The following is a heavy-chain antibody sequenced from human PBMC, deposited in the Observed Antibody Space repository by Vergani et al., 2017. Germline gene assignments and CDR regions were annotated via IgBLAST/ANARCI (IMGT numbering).Heavy chain of an antibody. CDR1: GGTFSSYA. Sequence: QVQLVQSGAEVKKPGSSVKVSCKASGGTFSSYAISWVRQAPGQGLEWMGGIIPIFGTANYAQKFQGSVTITADESKSTAYIELSSLRSEERAVYYCAREMAKGGIWCGERLSRFSYDCGGQGTLVAVSS. J-gene: IGHJ4*02. CDR3: AREMAKGGIWCGERLSRFSYDC. V-gene: IGHV1-69*01. D-gene: IGHD3-10*01. CDR2: IIPIFGTA.